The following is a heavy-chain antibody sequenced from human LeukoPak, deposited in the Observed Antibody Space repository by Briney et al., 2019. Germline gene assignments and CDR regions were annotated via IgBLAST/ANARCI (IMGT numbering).Heavy chain of an antibody. CDR2: IYSGGST. D-gene: IGHD2/OR15-2a*01. CDR3: ARDLSRGRGAY. Sequence: HPGGSLRLSCAASGFTVSSNYMSWVRQAPGKGLEWVSVIYSGGSTYYADSVKGRFTISRDNSKNTLYLQMNSLRAEDTAVYYCARDLSRGRGAYWGQGTLVTVSS. CDR1: GFTVSSNY. V-gene: IGHV3-53*01. J-gene: IGHJ4*02.